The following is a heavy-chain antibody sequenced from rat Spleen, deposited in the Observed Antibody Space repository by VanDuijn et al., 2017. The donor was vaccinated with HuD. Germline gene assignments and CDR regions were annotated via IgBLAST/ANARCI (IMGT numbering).Heavy chain of an antibody. CDR2: ISPSGGSP. V-gene: IGHV5-19*01. D-gene: IGHD1-12*03. CDR3: ATEDYYDGYYPFAY. Sequence: EVQLVESGGGLVQPGRSLKLSCAASGFTFSNYGMHWIRQAPTKGLEWVASISPSGGSPYYRDSVKGRFTISRDNAKSTLYLQMDSLRSEDTATYYCATEDYYDGYYPFAYWGQGTLVTVSS. CDR1: GFTFSNYG. J-gene: IGHJ3*01.